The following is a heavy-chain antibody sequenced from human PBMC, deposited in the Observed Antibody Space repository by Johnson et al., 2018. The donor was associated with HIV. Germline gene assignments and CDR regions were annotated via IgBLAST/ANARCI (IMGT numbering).Heavy chain of an antibody. CDR1: GFTFDDYT. D-gene: IGHD3-3*01. CDR2: ISWDGGST. Sequence: LVESGGGVVQPGRSLRLSCAASGFTFDDYTMHWVRQAPGKGLEWLSLISWDGGSTYYADSVKGRFTISRDNSKNSLYLQMSSLRTEDTALYYCVKDIQVGVSDAFDIWGQGTTVTVSS. J-gene: IGHJ3*02. V-gene: IGHV3-43*01. CDR3: VKDIQVGVSDAFDI.